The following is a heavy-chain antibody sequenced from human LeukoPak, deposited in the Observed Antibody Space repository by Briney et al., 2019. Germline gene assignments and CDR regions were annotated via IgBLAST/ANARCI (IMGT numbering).Heavy chain of an antibody. J-gene: IGHJ5*02. Sequence: SETLSLTCTVSGGSISSGSYYCSWIRQPAGKGLEWIGRIYTSGSTNYNPSLKSRVTISVDTSKNQFSLKLSSVTAADTAVYYCARGSPNVGLVNWFDPWGQGTLVTVSS. CDR1: GGSISSGSYY. D-gene: IGHD1-26*01. CDR2: IYTSGST. CDR3: ARGSPNVGLVNWFDP. V-gene: IGHV4-61*02.